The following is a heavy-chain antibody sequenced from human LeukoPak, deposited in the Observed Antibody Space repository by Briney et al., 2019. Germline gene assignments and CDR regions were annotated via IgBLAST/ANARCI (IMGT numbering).Heavy chain of an antibody. CDR2: ISSSYI. CDR1: GFTFSSYS. Sequence: PGGSLGLSCAASGFTFSSYSMNWVRQAPGKGLEWVSSISSSYIYYADSVKGRFTISRDNAKNSLYLQMNSLRPEDTAVYYCARGPSGYHNTGGQGTLVTVSS. V-gene: IGHV3-21*01. CDR3: ARGPSGYHNT. D-gene: IGHD5-12*01. J-gene: IGHJ4*02.